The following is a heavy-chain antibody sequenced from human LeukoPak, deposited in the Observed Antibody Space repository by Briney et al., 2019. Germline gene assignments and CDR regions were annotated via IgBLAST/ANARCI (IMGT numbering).Heavy chain of an antibody. CDR3: VKDRGEF. CDR2: IKKDGSEN. Sequence: GGSLRLSCAASGFTFSSYWMSWVRQAPGKGLEWVANIKKDGSENYYVDSVKGRFTISRDNSKNTLYLQMNSLRVEDTAIYYCVKDRGEFWGQGTMVTVSS. D-gene: IGHD3-10*01. CDR1: GFTFSSYW. V-gene: IGHV3-7*01. J-gene: IGHJ3*01.